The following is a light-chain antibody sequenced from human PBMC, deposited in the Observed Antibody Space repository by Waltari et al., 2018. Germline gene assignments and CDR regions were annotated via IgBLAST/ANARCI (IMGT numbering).Light chain of an antibody. J-gene: IGLJ3*02. CDR3: ATWDDSLTGWV. V-gene: IGLV1-47*01. CDR1: SSNIGSYY. CDR2: RNN. Sequence: QSVLTQPPSASGTPGQRVTISCSGSSSNIGSYYVYWYQQLSGTAPKLLIYRNNERPSGVPDRFSGSKSGTSASLAITGLRSEDEAHYYCATWDDSLTGWVFGGRTKLAVL.